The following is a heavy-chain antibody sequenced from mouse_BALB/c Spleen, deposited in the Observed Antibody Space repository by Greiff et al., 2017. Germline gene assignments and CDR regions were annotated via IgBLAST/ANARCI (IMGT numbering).Heavy chain of an antibody. D-gene: IGHD2-1*01. J-gene: IGHJ4*01. CDR3: ARGGNCEEAMDY. CDR2: IYPGGGYT. Sequence: QVQLQQSGADLVRPGTSVKLSCKASGYTFTNYWLGWVKQTPGHGLEWIGDIYPGGGYTNYNDKFKGKATLTADTSSSTAYMQLRSLTSEDAAVYFCARGGNCEEAMDYWGQGTSVTVSS. CDR1: GYTFTNYW. V-gene: IGHV1-63*02.